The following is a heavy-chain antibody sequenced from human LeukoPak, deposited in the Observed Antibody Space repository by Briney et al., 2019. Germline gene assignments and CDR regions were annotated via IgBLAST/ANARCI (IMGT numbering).Heavy chain of an antibody. V-gene: IGHV4-59*01. D-gene: IGHD3-22*01. CDR2: INYRGTT. J-gene: IGHJ4*02. CDR1: GGSISTYY. CDR3: ARYYYDSSGYYSFVGYFDY. Sequence: PSETLSLTCTVSGGSISTYYWSWIRQPPGKGLEYIGYINYRGTTDSNPSLKSRVTISVDTSKNQFSLKLSSVTAADTAVYYCARYYYDSSGYYSFVGYFDYWGQGTLVAVSS.